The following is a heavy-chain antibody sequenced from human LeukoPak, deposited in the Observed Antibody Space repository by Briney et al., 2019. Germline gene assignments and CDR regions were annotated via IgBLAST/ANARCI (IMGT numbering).Heavy chain of an antibody. CDR1: GFTFNNYA. CDR2: ISGSDAGT. Sequence: GGSLRLSCAASGFTFNNYAMSWVRQAPGKGLEWVSAISGSDAGTYYADSVKGRFTISRDNSKNTLYLQMNSLRAEDAAVYYCAKCAVRGGYDFGKPKYYFDYWGQGTLVTVSS. D-gene: IGHD5-12*01. CDR3: AKCAVRGGYDFGKPKYYFDY. J-gene: IGHJ4*02. V-gene: IGHV3-23*01.